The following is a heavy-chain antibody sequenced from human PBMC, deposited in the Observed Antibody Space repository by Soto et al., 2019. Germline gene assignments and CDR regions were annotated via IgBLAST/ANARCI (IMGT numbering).Heavy chain of an antibody. CDR3: ARIAAADALDY. V-gene: IGHV4-34*01. CDR1: GGSFSGYY. Sequence: SETLSLTCAVYGGSFSGYYWSWIRQPPGKGLEWIGEINHSGSTNYNPSLKSRVTISVDTSKNQFSLKLSSVTAADTAVYYYARIAAADALDYWGQGTLVTVSS. D-gene: IGHD6-13*01. J-gene: IGHJ4*02. CDR2: INHSGST.